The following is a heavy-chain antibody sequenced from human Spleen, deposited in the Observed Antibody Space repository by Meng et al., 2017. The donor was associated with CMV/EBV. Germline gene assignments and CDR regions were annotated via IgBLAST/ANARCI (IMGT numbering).Heavy chain of an antibody. CDR2: IYWDDDK. V-gene: IGHV2-5*02. CDR1: GFSLSTSGVG. D-gene: IGHD3-9*01. Sequence: QITLKVFGTTLVKPTQIRTLTCTFSGFSLSTSGVGVGWIRQPPGKDLEWLALIYWDDDKRYSPSMKSRLTITKDTSKNQVVLTMTNMDPVDTATYYCAHRDDILTGRDYWGQGTLVTVSS. CDR3: AHRDDILTGRDY. J-gene: IGHJ4*02.